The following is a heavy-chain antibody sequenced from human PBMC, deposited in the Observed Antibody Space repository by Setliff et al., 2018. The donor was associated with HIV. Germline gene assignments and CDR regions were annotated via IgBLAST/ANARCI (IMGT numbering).Heavy chain of an antibody. J-gene: IGHJ4*02. D-gene: IGHD5-18*01. CDR2: IRSDGSST. CDR3: ARAASCNIQYFDY. CDR1: GFTFSSYW. Sequence: PGGSLRLSCAASGFTFSSYWMHWVRQAPGKGLVWVSRIRSDGSSTTYADSVKGRFTISRDNAENTLYLQMNSLRAEDTAVYYCARAASCNIQYFDYWGQGTLVTVSS. V-gene: IGHV3-74*01.